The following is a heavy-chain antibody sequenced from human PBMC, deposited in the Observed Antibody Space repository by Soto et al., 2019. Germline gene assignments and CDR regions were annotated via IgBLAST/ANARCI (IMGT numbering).Heavy chain of an antibody. D-gene: IGHD1-26*01. Sequence: QVQLVQSGAEVKKPGSSVKVSCKASGGTFSSYAISWVRQDPGQGLEWMGGIIPIFVTAKYAQKFQGRVTITADKSTSTAYYELSSLRSEDTALYYFARVLIVSYYRFEYFQHWGQVTLVTDSS. CDR3: ARVLIVSYYRFEYFQH. V-gene: IGHV1-69*06. J-gene: IGHJ1*01. CDR1: GGTFSSYA. CDR2: IIPIFVTA.